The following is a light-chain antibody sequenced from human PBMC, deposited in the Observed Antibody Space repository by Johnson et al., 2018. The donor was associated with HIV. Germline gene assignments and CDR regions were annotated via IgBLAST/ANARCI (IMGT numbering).Light chain of an antibody. CDR3: GTWDTILQTFV. Sequence: QSVLTQPPSVSAAPRQKVTISCSGSSSNIGINYVSWYQQLPGTAPKLLIYDNTKRPSGIPDRFSGSKSGTSATLGIAGLQPGDEADYFGGTWDTILQTFVFGTGTEGSVL. CDR2: DNT. V-gene: IGLV1-51*01. CDR1: SSNIGINY. J-gene: IGLJ1*01.